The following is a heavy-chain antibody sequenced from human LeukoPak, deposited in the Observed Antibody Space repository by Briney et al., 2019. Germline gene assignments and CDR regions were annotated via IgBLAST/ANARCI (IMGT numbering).Heavy chain of an antibody. CDR1: GYTFTSYA. Sequence: ASVKVSCKASGYTFTSYAMHWVRQAPGQRLEWMGWINAGNGNTKYSRKFQGRVTITRDTSASTAYMELSSLRSEDTAVYYCARESVGGDYFDYWGQGTLVTVSS. J-gene: IGHJ4*02. CDR2: INAGNGNT. CDR3: ARESVGGDYFDY. V-gene: IGHV1-3*01. D-gene: IGHD2-15*01.